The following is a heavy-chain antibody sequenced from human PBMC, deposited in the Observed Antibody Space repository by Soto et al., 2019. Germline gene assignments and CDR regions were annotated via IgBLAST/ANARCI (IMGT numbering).Heavy chain of an antibody. CDR2: IKSKTDGATT. V-gene: IGHV3-15*01. D-gene: IGHD1-26*01. CDR3: TTESRVGGIGDY. CDR1: GFTFSNAW. J-gene: IGHJ4*02. Sequence: EVQLVESGGKLVKPGGSLRLCCAASGFTFSNAWMSWVRQGPGKGLEWVGRIKSKTDGATTDYAAPVKGRFTISRDDSKNTLYLQMNSLKTEHTAVYYCTTESRVGGIGDYWGQGTLVTVSS.